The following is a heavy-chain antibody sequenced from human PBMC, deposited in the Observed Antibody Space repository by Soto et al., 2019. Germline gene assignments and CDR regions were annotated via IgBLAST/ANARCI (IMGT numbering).Heavy chain of an antibody. CDR3: ARDTMVRGVTVGGEIDY. CDR2: ISSSSSYT. V-gene: IGHV3-11*06. CDR1: GFTFSDYY. D-gene: IGHD3-10*01. Sequence: PGGSLRLSCAASGFTFSDYYMSWIRQAPGKGLEWVSYISSSSSYTNYADSVKGRFTISRDNAKNSLYLQMNSLRAEDTAVYYCARDTMVRGVTVGGEIDYWGQGTLVTVSS. J-gene: IGHJ4*02.